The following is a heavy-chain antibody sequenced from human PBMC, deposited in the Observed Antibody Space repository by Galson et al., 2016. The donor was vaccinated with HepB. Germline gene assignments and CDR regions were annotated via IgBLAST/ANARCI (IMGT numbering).Heavy chain of an antibody. V-gene: IGHV1-2*02. D-gene: IGHD4-17*01. Sequence: SVKVSCKASGYAFTDYHIHWVRQAPGKGLEWMGWMNPDTGVTKFEEEFRGRITMTRDTTISTAYLEMRSLRGDDTALYSCATLYYGDFVLDHWGPGTLVTVSS. J-gene: IGHJ4*02. CDR3: ATLYYGDFVLDH. CDR2: MNPDTGVT. CDR1: GYAFTDYH.